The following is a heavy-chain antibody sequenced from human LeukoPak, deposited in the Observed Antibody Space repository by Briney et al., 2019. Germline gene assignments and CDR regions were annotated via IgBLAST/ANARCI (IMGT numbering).Heavy chain of an antibody. CDR3: ARTGIGHCSGGSCYPQGWFDP. CDR1: GYTFTVYN. CDR2: INPNSGGT. J-gene: IGHJ5*02. Sequence: ASVKVSCKASGYTFTVYNMHWVRQAPGQGLEWMGWINPNSGGTNYAQKFQGRVTMTRDTSISTAYMELSRLRSDDTAVYYCARTGIGHCSGGSCYPQGWFDPWGQGTLVTVSS. V-gene: IGHV1-2*02. D-gene: IGHD2-15*01.